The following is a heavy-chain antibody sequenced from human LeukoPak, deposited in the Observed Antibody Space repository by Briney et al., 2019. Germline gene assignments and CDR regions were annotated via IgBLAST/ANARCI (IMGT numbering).Heavy chain of an antibody. Sequence: ASETLSLTCAVYGGSFSGYYWSWIRQPPGKGLEWIGYIYYSGSTNYNPSLKSRVTISVDTSKNQFSLKLSSVTAADTAVYYCARGRDYYGSGSYNEKHFDYWGQGALVTVSS. V-gene: IGHV4-59*01. D-gene: IGHD3-10*01. CDR2: IYYSGST. J-gene: IGHJ4*02. CDR1: GGSFSGYY. CDR3: ARGRDYYGSGSYNEKHFDY.